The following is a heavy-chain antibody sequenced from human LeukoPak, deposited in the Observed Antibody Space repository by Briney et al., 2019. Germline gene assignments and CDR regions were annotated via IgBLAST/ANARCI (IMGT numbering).Heavy chain of an antibody. CDR3: ARIMADEGWFDP. V-gene: IGHV2-70*11. CDR1: GFSLSTSGMC. Sequence: GSGPTLVKPTQTLTLTCTFSGFSLSTSGMCVSWIRQPPGKALEWLARIDWDDDKYYSTSLKTRLTVSKDTSKNQVVLTMANMDPVDTATYYCARIMADEGWFDPWGQGTLVTVSS. D-gene: IGHD5-24*01. CDR2: IDWDDDK. J-gene: IGHJ5*02.